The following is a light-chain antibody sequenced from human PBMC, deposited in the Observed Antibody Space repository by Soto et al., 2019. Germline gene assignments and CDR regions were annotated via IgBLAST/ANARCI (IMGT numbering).Light chain of an antibody. J-gene: IGKJ4*01. CDR3: QQYVNLPLT. CDR2: EAP. V-gene: IGKV1-33*01. Sequence: DIQMTQSPSSLSASVGDRVTITCQASQDIKNYLNWYQQKPGKAPKVLIYEAPSLETGVPSRFSGGGSGAHFTFTISSLQPEDFATYYCQQYVNLPLTFGGGTKVEVK. CDR1: QDIKNY.